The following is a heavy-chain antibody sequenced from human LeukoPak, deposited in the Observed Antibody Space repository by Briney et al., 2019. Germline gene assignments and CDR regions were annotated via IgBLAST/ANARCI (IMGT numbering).Heavy chain of an antibody. CDR1: GYIFTSYW. V-gene: IGHV5-51*01. CDR2: IYPDDSDT. D-gene: IGHD4-23*01. J-gene: IGHJ4*02. CDR3: ARGDYGGKHFDY. Sequence: GESLKSSCKASGYIFTSYWITWLRQMPGKGLEWMVIIYPDDSDTTYSPSFQGQVTISADKSINTAYLQSSSLKASDTAKYYCARGDYGGKHFDYWGQGTLVTVSS.